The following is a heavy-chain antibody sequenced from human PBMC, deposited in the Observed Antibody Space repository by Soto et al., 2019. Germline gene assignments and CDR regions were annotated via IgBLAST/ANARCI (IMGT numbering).Heavy chain of an antibody. J-gene: IGHJ5*02. D-gene: IGHD6-13*01. CDR2: ISGSGGST. CDR1: GFTFSSYA. CDR3: AKDSKSYSSSWYVVDWFDP. Sequence: GGSLRLSCAASGFTFSSYAMSWVRQAPGKGLEWVSAISGSGGSTYYADSVKGRFTISRDNSKNTLYLQMNSLRAEDTAVYYCAKDSKSYSSSWYVVDWFDPWGQGTLVTVSS. V-gene: IGHV3-23*01.